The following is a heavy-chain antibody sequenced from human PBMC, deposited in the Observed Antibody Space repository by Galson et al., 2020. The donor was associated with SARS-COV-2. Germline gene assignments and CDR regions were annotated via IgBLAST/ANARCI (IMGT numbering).Heavy chain of an antibody. CDR2: ISSNGRTI. J-gene: IGHJ4*02. D-gene: IGHD3-22*01. V-gene: IGHV3-48*04. Sequence: GGSLRLSCAASGFTFRNYNMNWVRQAPGKGLEWVSYISSNGRTIYYADSVKGRFTISRDNAKNSLYLQMNSLRAEDTAVYYCATDNVVIVPTIPMDYWGQGTLVTVSS. CDR1: GFTFRNYN. CDR3: ATDNVVIVPTIPMDY.